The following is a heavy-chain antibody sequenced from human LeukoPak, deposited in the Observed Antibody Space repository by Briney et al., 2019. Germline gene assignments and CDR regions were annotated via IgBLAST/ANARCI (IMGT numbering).Heavy chain of an antibody. CDR3: ARDTAATALGWFDP. Sequence: PPETLSLTCTVSGGSISSGGYYWSWIRQHPGKGLEWIGYIYYSGSTYYNPSLKSRVTISVDTSKNQFSLKLSSVTAADTAVYYCARDTAATALGWFDPWGQGTLVTVSS. D-gene: IGHD2-15*01. V-gene: IGHV4-31*03. J-gene: IGHJ5*02. CDR2: IYYSGST. CDR1: GGSISSGGYY.